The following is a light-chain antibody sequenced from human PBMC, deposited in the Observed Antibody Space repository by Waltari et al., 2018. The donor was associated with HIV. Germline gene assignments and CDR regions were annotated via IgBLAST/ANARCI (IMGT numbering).Light chain of an antibody. CDR3: ATWDDSSSGSWV. J-gene: IGLJ3*02. CDR1: SANIGSHF. CDR2: RNN. V-gene: IGLV1-47*01. Sequence: QSVLTQPPSASGTPGQRVTISCSGGSANIGSHFVYWYQQVARTTPKLRIFRNNKRPSGVPDRFSGSKSGTSASLSISGLRPEDEADYYCATWDDSSSGSWVFGGGTKVTVL.